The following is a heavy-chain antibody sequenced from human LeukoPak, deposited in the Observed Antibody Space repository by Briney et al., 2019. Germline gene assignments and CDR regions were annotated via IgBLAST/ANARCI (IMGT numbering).Heavy chain of an antibody. CDR2: ISPTSSSI. V-gene: IGHV3-11*01. CDR3: ARARGLGPGGFFDT. Sequence: GGSLRLSCAVSGSTFSDYYMTWIRQVPGKGLEWVSYISPTSSSIYYGDSVKGRFTISRDNAKNSVYLQMNSLRADDTAVYYCARARGLGPGGFFDTWGQGTLVTVSS. D-gene: IGHD3-10*01. CDR1: GSTFSDYY. J-gene: IGHJ5*02.